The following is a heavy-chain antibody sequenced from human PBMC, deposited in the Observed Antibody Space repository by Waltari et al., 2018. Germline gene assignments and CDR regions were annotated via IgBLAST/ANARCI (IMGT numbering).Heavy chain of an antibody. J-gene: IGHJ6*02. CDR3: AAAGPGKGYYGMDV. V-gene: IGHV1-58*01. CDR1: GFTFTSSA. D-gene: IGHD3-10*01. CDR2: IVVGSGNT. Sequence: QMQLVQSGPEVKKPGTSVKVSCKASGFTFTSSAVQWVRQARGQRLEWIGWIVVGSGNTNYAQKFQERVTITRDMSTSTAYMELSSLRSEDTAVYYCAAAGPGKGYYGMDVWGQGTTVTVSS.